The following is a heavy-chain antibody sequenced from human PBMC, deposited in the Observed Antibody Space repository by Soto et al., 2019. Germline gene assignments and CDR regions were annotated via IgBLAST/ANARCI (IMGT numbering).Heavy chain of an antibody. J-gene: IGHJ4*02. CDR3: ARELAVAVIDY. CDR2: ISAYNGNT. Sequence: QVQLVQSGAEVKKPGASVKVSCKASDYTFTSYGISWVRQAPGQRLEWMGWISAYNGNTQYAQKFQGRVTMTTDTSTSTAYMELRSLRSDDTAVYYLARELAVAVIDYWGQGTLVTVSS. CDR1: DYTFTSYG. V-gene: IGHV1-18*01. D-gene: IGHD6-19*01.